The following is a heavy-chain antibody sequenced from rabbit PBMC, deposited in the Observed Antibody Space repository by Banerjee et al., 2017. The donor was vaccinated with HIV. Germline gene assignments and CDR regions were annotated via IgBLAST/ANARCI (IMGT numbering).Heavy chain of an antibody. CDR3: ARGAGYAGYGYATGYYFNF. V-gene: IGHV1S40*01. J-gene: IGHJ4*01. Sequence: QSLEESGGDLVKPGASLTLTCKASGFTLSNYYCMCCVRQAPGKGLEWIGCIYTGSGNTYYATWAKGRFTISKTSSTTVDLKMTSLTAADTATYFCARGAGYAGYGYATGYYFNFWGQGTLVTVS. CDR2: IYTGSGNT. CDR1: GFTLSNYYC. D-gene: IGHD6-1*01.